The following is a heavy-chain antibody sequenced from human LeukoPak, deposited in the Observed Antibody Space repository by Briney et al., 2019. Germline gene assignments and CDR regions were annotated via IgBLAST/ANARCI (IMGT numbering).Heavy chain of an antibody. Sequence: GGSLRLSCAASGFIFSRYAMHWVRQAPGKGLEWVAFISYDGSNKYYADSVKGRFTISRDKSKNTLYLQMNSLRAEDTAVYYCARDLFGGGNNAFDTWGQGTMVTVSS. V-gene: IGHV3-30*04. CDR2: ISYDGSNK. CDR1: GFIFSRYA. CDR3: ARDLFGGGNNAFDT. D-gene: IGHD3-10*01. J-gene: IGHJ3*02.